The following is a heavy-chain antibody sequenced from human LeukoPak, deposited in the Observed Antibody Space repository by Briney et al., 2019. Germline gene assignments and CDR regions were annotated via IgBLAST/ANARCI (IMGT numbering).Heavy chain of an antibody. Sequence: GGSLRLSCAASGFTFSSYAMSWVRQAPGKGLEWVSTISGSGGSTYYADSVKGRFTISRDNSKNTLYLQMNSLRAEDTAVYYCAKDRNSVGSSYNYWGQGTLVTVSS. J-gene: IGHJ4*02. CDR2: ISGSGGST. CDR3: AKDRNSVGSSYNY. D-gene: IGHD6-6*01. CDR1: GFTFSSYA. V-gene: IGHV3-23*01.